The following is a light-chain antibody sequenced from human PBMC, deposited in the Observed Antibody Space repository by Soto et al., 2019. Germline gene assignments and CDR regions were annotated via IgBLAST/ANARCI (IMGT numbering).Light chain of an antibody. CDR3: QQYNNYWT. J-gene: IGKJ1*01. Sequence: DIQMTQSPSTLSASVGDRVTITCRASQSISDWLAWYQQRPGKAPKLLIYKASNLQNGVPSRFSGSGSGTEFSLTITSLQPDDFATYYGQQYNNYWTFGQGTKVENK. CDR2: KAS. V-gene: IGKV1-5*03. CDR1: QSISDW.